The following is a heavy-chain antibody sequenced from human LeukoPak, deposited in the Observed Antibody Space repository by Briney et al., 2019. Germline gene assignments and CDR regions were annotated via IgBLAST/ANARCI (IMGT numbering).Heavy chain of an antibody. Sequence: PGGSLRLSCAASGFTFSSYAMSWVRQAPGKGLEWVSAISGSGGSTYYADSVKGRFTISRDNSKNTLYLQMNSLRAEDAAVYYCAKDVAAATDVNDYWGQGTLVTVSS. D-gene: IGHD6-13*01. CDR3: AKDVAAATDVNDY. CDR2: ISGSGGST. V-gene: IGHV3-23*01. J-gene: IGHJ4*02. CDR1: GFTFSSYA.